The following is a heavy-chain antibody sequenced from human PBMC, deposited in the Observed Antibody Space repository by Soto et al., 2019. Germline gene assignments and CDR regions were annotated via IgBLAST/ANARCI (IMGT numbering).Heavy chain of an antibody. CDR1: GDSISGGGDY. CDR3: AKDYMDYYGSGSPFFLGNYYYGMDV. CDR2: MYYSGST. V-gene: IGHV4-31*03. D-gene: IGHD3-10*01. J-gene: IGHJ6*02. Sequence: PSETLSLTCTVSGDSISGGGDYWSWIRQHPGKGLEWIGYMYYSGSTYYNPSLERRVTISVDTSENQFSLKLSSVTAADTAVYYCAKDYMDYYGSGSPFFLGNYYYGMDVWGQGTTVTVSS.